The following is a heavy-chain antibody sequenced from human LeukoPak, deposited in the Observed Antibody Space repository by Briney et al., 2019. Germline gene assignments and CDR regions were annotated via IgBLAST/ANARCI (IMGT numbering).Heavy chain of an antibody. Sequence: SVKVSCKASGGTFSSYAISWVRQAPGQGLEWMGGIIPIFGTANYAQTFQGRVTITTDESTSTAYMELSSLRSEDTAVYYCARAACSSTSCYRARLSWFDPWGQGTLVTVSS. CDR1: GGTFSSYA. CDR2: IIPIFGTA. J-gene: IGHJ5*02. CDR3: ARAACSSTSCYRARLSWFDP. V-gene: IGHV1-69*05. D-gene: IGHD2-2*02.